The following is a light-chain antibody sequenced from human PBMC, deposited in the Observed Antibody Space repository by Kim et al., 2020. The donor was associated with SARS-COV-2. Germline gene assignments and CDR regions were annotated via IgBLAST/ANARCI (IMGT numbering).Light chain of an antibody. J-gene: IGKJ4*01. Sequence: ASGGDRVTITCRASQGISSTLAWYQQKPGKPPRLLIYDASSLESGVPFRFSGSGSGTDFTLTISSLQPEDFATYFCQQFNSYPLTFGGGTKVEIK. CDR3: QQFNSYPLT. V-gene: IGKV1-13*02. CDR2: DAS. CDR1: QGISST.